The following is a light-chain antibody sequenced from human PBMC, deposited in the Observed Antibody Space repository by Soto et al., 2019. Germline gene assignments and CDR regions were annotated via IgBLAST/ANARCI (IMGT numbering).Light chain of an antibody. CDR3: CSYAGSYTVV. CDR2: DVS. CDR1: SSDVGGYNY. V-gene: IGLV2-11*01. J-gene: IGLJ2*01. Sequence: HSALTQPRSVSGSPGQSVTISCTGTSSDVGGYNYVSWYQQHPGKAPKLMIYDVSKRPSGVPDRFSGSKSGNTASLTISGLQAEDEADYYCCSYAGSYTVVFGGGNKLTVL.